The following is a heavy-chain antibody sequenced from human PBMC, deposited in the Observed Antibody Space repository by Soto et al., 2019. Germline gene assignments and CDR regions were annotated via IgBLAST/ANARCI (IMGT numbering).Heavy chain of an antibody. CDR1: GFTFSDHY. V-gene: IGHV3-72*01. J-gene: IGHJ4*02. D-gene: IGHD4-17*01. CDR3: ARGLDYGGNFGGSYFDY. Sequence: GGSLRLSCAASGFTFSDHYMDWVRQAPGKGLEWVGRTRNKANSYTTEYAASVKGRFTISRDDSKNSLYLQMNSLKTEDTVVYYCARGLDYGGNFGGSYFDYWGQGTLVTVSS. CDR2: TRNKANSYTT.